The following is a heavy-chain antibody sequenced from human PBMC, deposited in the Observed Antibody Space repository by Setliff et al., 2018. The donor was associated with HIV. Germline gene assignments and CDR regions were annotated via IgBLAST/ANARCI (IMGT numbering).Heavy chain of an antibody. Sequence: ASVKVSCKASGYIFTSYGISWVRQAPGQGLEWLAWINVYSGDTNFAQRFQGRVTMTRDASTGTAYMELRNLRSDDTAVYYCATDRTQTGISMVRGRLTDPARYPLDYWGPGTLVTVSS. CDR2: INVYSGDT. J-gene: IGHJ4*02. V-gene: IGHV1-18*01. CDR1: GYIFTSYG. D-gene: IGHD3-10*01. CDR3: ATDRTQTGISMVRGRLTDPARYPLDY.